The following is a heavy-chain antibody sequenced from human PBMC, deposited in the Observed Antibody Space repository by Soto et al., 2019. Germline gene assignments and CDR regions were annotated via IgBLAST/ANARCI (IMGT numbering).Heavy chain of an antibody. Sequence: SETLSLTCTVSGGSISSYYWSWIRQPPGKGLEWIGYIYYSGSTNYNPSLKSRVTISVDTSKNQFSLKLSTVTAADTAVYSCARVGRGWNDGSYYYGMDVWGQGTTVTVSS. CDR3: ARVGRGWNDGSYYYGMDV. CDR1: GGSISSYY. J-gene: IGHJ6*02. D-gene: IGHD1-1*01. V-gene: IGHV4-59*01. CDR2: IYYSGST.